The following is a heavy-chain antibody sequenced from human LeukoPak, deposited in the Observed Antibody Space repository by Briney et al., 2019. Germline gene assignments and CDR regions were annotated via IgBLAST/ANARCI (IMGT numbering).Heavy chain of an antibody. J-gene: IGHJ4*02. CDR2: INSDGSDK. CDR3: VRDKDGYNY. CDR1: GFIFSNYV. D-gene: IGHD5-24*01. V-gene: IGHV3-74*01. Sequence: GGSLRLTCAASGFIFSNYVMQWVRQAPGKVLVWVYRINSDGSDKRYVDSVKGRFTISRHNAKNTLSLQMSSLRVEDTAVYYCVRDKDGYNYWGQGTLVTVSS.